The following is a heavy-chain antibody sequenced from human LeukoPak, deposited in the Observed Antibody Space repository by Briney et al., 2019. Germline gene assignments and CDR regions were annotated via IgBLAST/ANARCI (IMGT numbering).Heavy chain of an antibody. CDR3: ARPSRCFPRENFDY. D-gene: IGHD4/OR15-4a*01. CDR2: IFNRGSS. J-gene: IGHJ4*02. Sequence: PSETLSLTCTVSGGSISSYYWSWIRQPAGKGLEWIGYIFNRGSSSYSPSLKSRVSISIDTSNNQFSLKLSSVTAADTAVYYCARPSRCFPRENFDYWGQGTLVTVSS. V-gene: IGHV4-59*01. CDR1: GGSISSYY.